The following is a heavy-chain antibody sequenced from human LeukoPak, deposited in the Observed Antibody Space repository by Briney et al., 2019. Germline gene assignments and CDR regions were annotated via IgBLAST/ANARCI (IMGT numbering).Heavy chain of an antibody. CDR2: IKQDESEK. Sequence: GGSLRLSCAASGFLFSNYWMSWVRQAPGKGLECVAIIKQDESEKYYVDSVKGRFTFSRDNAKNSLYLQVNSLRAEDTAVYYCARIGLYTSSWYFDIWGQGTMVTVSS. CDR3: ARIGLYTSSWYFDI. V-gene: IGHV3-7*01. J-gene: IGHJ3*02. D-gene: IGHD6-13*01. CDR1: GFLFSNYW.